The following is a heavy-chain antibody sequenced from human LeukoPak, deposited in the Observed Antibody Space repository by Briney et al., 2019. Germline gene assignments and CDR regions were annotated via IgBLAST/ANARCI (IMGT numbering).Heavy chain of an antibody. J-gene: IGHJ6*03. CDR2: IKQDGSGR. CDR1: GFTLSSFW. D-gene: IGHD1-26*01. CDR3: ARQLAGPTGYFYMDV. V-gene: IGHV3-7*01. Sequence: GGSLRLSCAASGFTLSSFWMSRVRQAPGKGLEWVANIKQDGSGRYYVDSVKGRFTISRDNAQNSLFLQMNSLRAEDTAFYYCARQLAGPTGYFYMDVWGKGTTVTVSS.